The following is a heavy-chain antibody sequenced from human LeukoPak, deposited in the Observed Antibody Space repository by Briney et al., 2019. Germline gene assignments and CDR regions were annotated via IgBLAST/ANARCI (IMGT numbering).Heavy chain of an antibody. CDR2: INPSGGST. CDR3: AREVKSRDDSSGYYYLDYFDY. V-gene: IGHV1-46*01. D-gene: IGHD3-22*01. J-gene: IGHJ4*02. Sequence: ASVKVSCKASGYTFTSYYMHWVRQAPGQGLEWMGIINPSGGSTSYAQKFQGRVTMTRDTSTSTVYMELSSLRSEDTAVYYCAREVKSRDDSSGYYYLDYFDYWGQGTLVTVSS. CDR1: GYTFTSYY.